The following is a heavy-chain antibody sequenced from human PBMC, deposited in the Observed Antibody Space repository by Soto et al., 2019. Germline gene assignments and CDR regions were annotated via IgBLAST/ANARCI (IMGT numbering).Heavy chain of an antibody. D-gene: IGHD3-9*01. J-gene: IGHJ6*02. CDR2: ISGSSSNK. CDR1: GFTFSSYS. CDR3: ARGERYVDPYLAMDV. V-gene: IGHV3-48*02. Sequence: EVQLVESGGGLVHPGGSLRLSCAASGFTFSSYSMNWVRQAPGKGLEWLSYISGSSSNKDYADSVKGRFTISRDNAKNALYLQMNSLRDEDTAVYYCARGERYVDPYLAMDVWGQGTTVTVSS.